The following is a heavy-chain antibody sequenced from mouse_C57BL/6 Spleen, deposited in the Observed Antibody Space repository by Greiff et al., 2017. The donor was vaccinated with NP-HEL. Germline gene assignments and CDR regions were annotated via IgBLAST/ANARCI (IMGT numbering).Heavy chain of an antibody. V-gene: IGHV5-4*01. CDR3: ARDRGNFYFDY. CDR1: GFTFSSYA. D-gene: IGHD3-1*01. J-gene: IGHJ2*01. CDR2: ISDGGSYT. Sequence: EVKLQESGGGLVKPGGSLKLSCAASGFTFSSYAMSWVRQTPEKRLEWVATISDGGSYTYYPDNVKGRFTISRDNAKNNLYLQMSHLKSEDTAMYYCARDRGNFYFDYWGQGTTLTVSS.